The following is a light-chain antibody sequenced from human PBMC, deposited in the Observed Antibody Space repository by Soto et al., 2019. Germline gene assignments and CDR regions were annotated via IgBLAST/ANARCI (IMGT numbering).Light chain of an antibody. CDR3: QWRSDWPPRLT. Sequence: EVVLTQSPATLSLSPGERATLSCRASESIGNYLAWYQQKLGQAPKLLIYDASHRAIGIPGRFSGDGSGPFFPITISSLEHEDFAVCYCQWRSDWPPRLTFGGGTKVEIK. CDR1: ESIGNY. CDR2: DAS. V-gene: IGKV3-11*01. J-gene: IGKJ4*01.